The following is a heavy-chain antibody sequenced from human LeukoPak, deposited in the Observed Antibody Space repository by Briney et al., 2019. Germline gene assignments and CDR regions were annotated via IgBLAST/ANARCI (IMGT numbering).Heavy chain of an antibody. J-gene: IGHJ4*02. CDR3: ARVNMNILTGLEIFDY. D-gene: IGHD3-9*01. Sequence: SETLPLTRTVSGGSISSYYWSWIRQPPGKGLEWIGYIYYSGSTNYNPSLKSRVTISVDTSKNQFSLKLSSVTAADTAVYYCARVNMNILTGLEIFDYWGQGTLVTVSS. CDR2: IYYSGST. CDR1: GGSISSYY. V-gene: IGHV4-59*01.